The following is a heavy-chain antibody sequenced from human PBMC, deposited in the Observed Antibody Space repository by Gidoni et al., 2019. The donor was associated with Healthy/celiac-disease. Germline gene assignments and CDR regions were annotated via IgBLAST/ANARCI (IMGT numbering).Heavy chain of an antibody. V-gene: IGHV1-69*01. J-gene: IGHJ4*02. D-gene: IGHD3-10*01. CDR1: GCTFSSYA. CDR3: ARGLLVYGSGSYYFDY. CDR2: IIPIFGTA. Sequence: QVQLVQSGAEVKKPGSSVKVSCKASGCTFSSYAIRWVRQAHGQGLEWLGGIIPIFGTANYAQKFQGRVTITADESTSTAYMERSSLRSEDTAVYYCARGLLVYGSGSYYFDYWGQGTLVTVSS.